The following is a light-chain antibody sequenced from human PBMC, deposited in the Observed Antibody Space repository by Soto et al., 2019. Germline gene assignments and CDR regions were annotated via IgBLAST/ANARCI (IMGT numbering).Light chain of an antibody. Sequence: ESVLTQSPGTLSLSPGERATLSCRASQSVSSSYLAWYQQKPGQAPRLLIYGASSRATGIPDRFSGSGSGTDFTLTISRLEPEDFAVYYGQQYGSSPLTFGPGTKVDIK. CDR2: GAS. CDR1: QSVSSSY. CDR3: QQYGSSPLT. J-gene: IGKJ3*01. V-gene: IGKV3-20*01.